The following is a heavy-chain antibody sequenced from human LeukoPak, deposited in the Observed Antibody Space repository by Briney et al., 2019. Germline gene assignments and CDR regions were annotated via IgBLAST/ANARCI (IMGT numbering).Heavy chain of an antibody. J-gene: IGHJ4*02. CDR2: ISGSGGST. V-gene: IGHV3-23*01. Sequence: GGSLRLSCAASGFTFSSYAMSWVRQAPGKGLEWVSAISGSGGSTYYADSVKGRFTISRDNSKNTLYLQMNSLRAEDTAVYYCAKDKIPGLLRDYFDYWGQGTLVTVSS. CDR3: AKDKIPGLLRDYFDY. D-gene: IGHD3-22*01. CDR1: GFTFSSYA.